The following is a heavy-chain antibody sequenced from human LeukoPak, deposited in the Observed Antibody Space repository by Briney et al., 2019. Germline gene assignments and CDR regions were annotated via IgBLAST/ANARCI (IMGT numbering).Heavy chain of an antibody. J-gene: IGHJ4*02. Sequence: GGSLRLSCAASGFTFSNAWMSWVRQAPGKGLEWVGRIKSKTDGGTTDYAAPVKGRFTISRDDSKNTLYLQMNSLKTEDTAVYYCTTVVYYDILTGYKSWGQGTLVTVSS. CDR3: TTVVYYDILTGYKS. CDR1: GFTFSNAW. D-gene: IGHD3-9*01. CDR2: IKSKTDGGTT. V-gene: IGHV3-15*01.